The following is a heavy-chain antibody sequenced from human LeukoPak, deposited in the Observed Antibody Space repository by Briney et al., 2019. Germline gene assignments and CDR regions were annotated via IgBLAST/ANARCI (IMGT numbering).Heavy chain of an antibody. CDR2: VYYSGSP. Sequence: SETLSLTCTVSGGSISSYFWSWIRQPPGKGLEWIGYVYYSGSPNYNPSLKSPVTISVDTSKNQFSLKVSSVTAADTAVYYCARKAAAGYFFDYWGQGTLVTVSS. CDR1: GGSISSYF. D-gene: IGHD6-13*01. CDR3: ARKAAAGYFFDY. J-gene: IGHJ4*02. V-gene: IGHV4-59*01.